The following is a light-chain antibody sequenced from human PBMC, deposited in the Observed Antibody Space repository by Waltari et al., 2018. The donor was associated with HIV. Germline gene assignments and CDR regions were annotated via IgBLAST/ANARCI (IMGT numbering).Light chain of an antibody. CDR3: ASWDDSLNGPV. CDR1: TSNIGRNT. Sequence: QSVLTQPPSASGTPGQRVTISCSGSTSNIGRNTVTWFQQFPGTAPKVLIFGKTQRPSGVPARFSGSKSGTAASLAISGLQSEDEADYYCASWDDSLNGPVFGGGTKLTVV. CDR2: GKT. V-gene: IGLV1-44*01. J-gene: IGLJ2*01.